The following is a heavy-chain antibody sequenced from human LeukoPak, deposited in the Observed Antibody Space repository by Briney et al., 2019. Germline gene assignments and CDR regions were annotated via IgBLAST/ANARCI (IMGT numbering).Heavy chain of an antibody. CDR3: AKVAYYNDSSGYYLDAFDI. CDR2: ISSSGSTT. Sequence: GGSLRLSCAASGFTFSSYEMNWVRQAPGKGLEWVSYISSSGSTTYYADSVKGRFTISRDNAKNSLYLQMNSLRAEDTAVYYCAKVAYYNDSSGYYLDAFDIWGQGTMVTVSS. CDR1: GFTFSSYE. V-gene: IGHV3-48*03. D-gene: IGHD3-22*01. J-gene: IGHJ3*02.